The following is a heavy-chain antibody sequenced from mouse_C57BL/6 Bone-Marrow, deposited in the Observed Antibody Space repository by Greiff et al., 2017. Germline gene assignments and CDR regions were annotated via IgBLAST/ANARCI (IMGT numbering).Heavy chain of an antibody. CDR2: IYPGCGYT. D-gene: IGHD2-2*01. V-gene: IGHV1-63*01. J-gene: IGHJ2*01. CDR3: ARSEDGYEKEGYFDY. CDR1: GYTFTNYW. Sequence: QVQLQQSGAELVRPGTSVKMSCKASGYTFTNYWIGWAKQRPGHGLEWIGDIYPGCGYTNYNEKFKGKATLTADKSSSTAYMQFSSLTSEDSAIYDCARSEDGYEKEGYFDYWGQGTTLTVSS.